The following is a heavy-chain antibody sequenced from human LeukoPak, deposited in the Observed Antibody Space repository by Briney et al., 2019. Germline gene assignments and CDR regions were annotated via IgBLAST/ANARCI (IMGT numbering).Heavy chain of an antibody. J-gene: IGHJ4*02. D-gene: IGHD6-19*01. CDR3: ARGGYSSGWYLPPFDY. Sequence: SETLSLTCTVSGGSISSSSYYWSWIRQPAGKGLEWIGRIYTSGSTNYNPSLKSRVTMSVDTSKNQFSLKLSSVTAADTAVYYCARGGYSSGWYLPPFDYWGQGTLVTVSS. CDR2: IYTSGST. CDR1: GGSISSSSYY. V-gene: IGHV4-61*02.